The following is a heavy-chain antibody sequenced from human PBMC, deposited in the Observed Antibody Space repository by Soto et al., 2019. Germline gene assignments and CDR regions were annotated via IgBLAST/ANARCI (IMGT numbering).Heavy chain of an antibody. D-gene: IGHD2-15*01. CDR2: INPSGGST. CDR1: GGTFSSYA. Sequence: ASVKVSCKASGGTFSSYAISWVRQAPGQGLEWMGIINPSGGSTSYAQKFQGRVTITRDTSASTAYMELSSLRSEDTAVYYCARDLGGWPDYWGQGTLVTVSS. CDR3: ARDLGGWPDY. J-gene: IGHJ4*02. V-gene: IGHV1-46*01.